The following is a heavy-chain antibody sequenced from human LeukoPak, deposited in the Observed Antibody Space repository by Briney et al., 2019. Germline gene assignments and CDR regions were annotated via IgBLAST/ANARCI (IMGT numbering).Heavy chain of an antibody. CDR3: AKTVSGSHSYEGGDY. V-gene: IGHV3-23*01. Sequence: PGGSLRLSCAASGFTFSTYAMNWVRQAPGKGLEWVSTSASGGSTYYADSVKGRFTMSRDNSKNMLYLQMNSLRAEDTAVYYCAKTVSGSHSYEGGDYWGQGTLVTVSS. J-gene: IGHJ4*02. D-gene: IGHD3-16*02. CDR2: SASGGST. CDR1: GFTFSTYA.